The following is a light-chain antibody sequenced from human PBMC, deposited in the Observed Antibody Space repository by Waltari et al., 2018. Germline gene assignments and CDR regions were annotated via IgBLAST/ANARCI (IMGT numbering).Light chain of an antibody. J-gene: IGLJ3*02. CDR2: RNN. CDR3: SAWDSGLTVWV. CDR1: SNNVGNQG. V-gene: IGLV10-54*04. Sequence: QAGLTQPPSVSTDLRQTATLTCTGNSNNVGNQGAAWLQQHQGPPPKLVSYRNNTRPSGISERFSASRSGNTASLTITELQPEDEADYYCSAWDSGLTVWVFGGGTKLTVL.